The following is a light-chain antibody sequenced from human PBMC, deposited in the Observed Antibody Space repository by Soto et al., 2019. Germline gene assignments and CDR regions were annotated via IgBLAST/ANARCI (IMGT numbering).Light chain of an antibody. V-gene: IGLV1-40*01. CDR1: SSNIGAGYD. CDR3: QSYDSSVSGYV. J-gene: IGLJ1*01. CDR2: GNY. Sequence: QPVLTQPPSVSGAPGQRVTISCTGSSSNIGAGYDVHWYQQLPGTAPKLLIYGNYNRPSGIPDRFSGSKSGTSASLAITGLQADDEADYYCQSYDSSVSGYVFGTGTKLTVL.